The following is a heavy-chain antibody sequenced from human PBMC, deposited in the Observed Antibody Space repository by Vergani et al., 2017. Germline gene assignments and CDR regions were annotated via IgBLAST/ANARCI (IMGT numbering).Heavy chain of an antibody. CDR1: GFTFSSYD. CDR2: IGTAGDT. CDR3: ARAGLSLSYYYYYMDV. Sequence: EVQLLESGGGLVQPGGSLRLSCAASGFTFSSYDMHWVRQATGKGLEWVSAIGTAGDTYYPGSVKGRFTISRENAKYSLYLQMNSLRAGDTAVYYCARAGLSLSYYYYYMDVWGKGTTVTVSS. V-gene: IGHV3-13*01. D-gene: IGHD3-10*01. J-gene: IGHJ6*03.